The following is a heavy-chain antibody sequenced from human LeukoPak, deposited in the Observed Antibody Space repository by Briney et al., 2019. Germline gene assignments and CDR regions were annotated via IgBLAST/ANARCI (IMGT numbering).Heavy chain of an antibody. Sequence: GGSLRLSCAASGFTFDDYGMSWVRQAPGKGLEWVSGINWNGGSTGYADSVKGRFTISRDNAKNSLYLQMNSLRAEDTAVYYCAREYLTIFGVVIHYYYYYYMDVWGKGTTVTVSS. J-gene: IGHJ6*03. V-gene: IGHV3-20*04. D-gene: IGHD3-3*01. CDR2: INWNGGST. CDR1: GFTFDDYG. CDR3: AREYLTIFGVVIHYYYYYYMDV.